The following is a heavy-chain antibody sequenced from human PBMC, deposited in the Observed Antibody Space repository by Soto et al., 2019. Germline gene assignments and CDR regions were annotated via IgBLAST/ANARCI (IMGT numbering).Heavy chain of an antibody. CDR1: GGAISSYY. CDR3: ARRYGSAIDY. Sequence: NPSETLSLTCTVSGGAISSYYWTWIRQPPGKGLEWIGYMYYSGSTNYNPSLKSRVTISVDTSKNQFSLKLSSVTAADMAVDYCARRYGSAIDYGGQGTLFTVSS. D-gene: IGHD1-26*01. CDR2: MYYSGST. V-gene: IGHV4-59*08. J-gene: IGHJ4*02.